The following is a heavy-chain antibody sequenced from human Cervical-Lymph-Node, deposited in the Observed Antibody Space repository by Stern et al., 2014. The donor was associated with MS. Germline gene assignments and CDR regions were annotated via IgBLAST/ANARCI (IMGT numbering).Heavy chain of an antibody. CDR1: GASFTDNY. Sequence: QVQLQQWGAGLLRPSETLSLTCAVHGASFTDNYWSWIRQTPGKGLEWMGEINHSGKTHHNPSLMSRVTLSVETSKNQFSLKLNSVTAADTAVYYCARERKVERSARVFVSFDVWGQGTLLTVSS. CDR3: ARERKVERSARVFVSFDV. D-gene: IGHD1-1*01. J-gene: IGHJ3*01. CDR2: INHSGKT. V-gene: IGHV4-34*01.